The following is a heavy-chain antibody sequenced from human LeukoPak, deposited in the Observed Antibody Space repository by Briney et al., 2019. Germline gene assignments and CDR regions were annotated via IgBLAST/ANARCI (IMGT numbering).Heavy chain of an antibody. D-gene: IGHD3-22*01. J-gene: IGHJ3*02. CDR2: ISGSGGST. Sequence: GGSLRLSCAASGFTFSSYAMSWVRQAPGKGLEWVSAISGSGGSTYYADSVKGRFTISRDNSKNTLYLQMNSLRAEDTAVYYCAKSRLYYYDSSGYYYKVPRGDAFDIWGQGTMVTVSS. V-gene: IGHV3-23*01. CDR3: AKSRLYYYDSSGYYYKVPRGDAFDI. CDR1: GFTFSSYA.